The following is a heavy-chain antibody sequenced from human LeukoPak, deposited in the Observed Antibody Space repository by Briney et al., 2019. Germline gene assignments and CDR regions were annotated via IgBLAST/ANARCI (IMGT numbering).Heavy chain of an antibody. Sequence: GESLQISCQGSGYSFTSYWIGWVRQMPGKGLEWMGIIYPGDSDTRYHPFFQGQVTISADKAISTAYLQWISLKAADTAMYDGSRLPRAYYYGSGSFYYDYWGQGTLVTVSS. CDR2: IYPGDSDT. V-gene: IGHV5-51*01. CDR1: GYSFTSYW. CDR3: SRLPRAYYYGSGSFYYDY. D-gene: IGHD3-10*01. J-gene: IGHJ4*02.